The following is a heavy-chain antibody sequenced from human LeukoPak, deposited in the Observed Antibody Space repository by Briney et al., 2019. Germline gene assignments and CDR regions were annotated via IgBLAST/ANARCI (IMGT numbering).Heavy chain of an antibody. Sequence: SVKVSCKASGGTYNSYAISWVRQAPGQGLEWMGGIIPIFGTANSAQKFQGRVTITADESTSTAYMELSSLRSEDTAVYYCARVLYCSSTSCYKWGGYMDVWGKGTTVTVSS. D-gene: IGHD2-2*02. J-gene: IGHJ6*03. CDR3: ARVLYCSSTSCYKWGGYMDV. CDR1: GGTYNSYA. CDR2: IIPIFGTA. V-gene: IGHV1-69*01.